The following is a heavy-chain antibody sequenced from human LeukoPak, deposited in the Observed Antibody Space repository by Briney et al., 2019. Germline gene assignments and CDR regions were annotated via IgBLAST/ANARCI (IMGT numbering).Heavy chain of an antibody. V-gene: IGHV4-39*01. CDR2: IYYSRST. D-gene: IGHD3-22*01. Sequence: PSESLSLTCTVSGGSISSSSYYWGWIRQPPGKGLEWIGGIYYSRSTYYNPSLKRRATISVDTSKNQFSLNLSSVTAADTAVYYCARLYYDSSGYYQICYIDYWGQGTLVTVYS. CDR3: ARLYYDSSGYYQICYIDY. CDR1: GGSISSSSYY. J-gene: IGHJ4*02.